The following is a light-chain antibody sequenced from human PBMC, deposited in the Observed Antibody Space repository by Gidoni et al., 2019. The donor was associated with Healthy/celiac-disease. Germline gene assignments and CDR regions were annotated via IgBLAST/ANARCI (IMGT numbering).Light chain of an antibody. CDR3: QSYDSSLSGGVV. Sequence: QSVLTQPPSVSGAPGQRVTISCTGSSSNIGAGYDLHWYQPLPGTAPKPLIYGNSNRPSVVPDRFSGSKSGTSASLAITGLQAEDEADYYCQSYDSSLSGGVVFGGGTKLTVL. CDR1: SSNIGAGYD. CDR2: GNS. J-gene: IGLJ2*01. V-gene: IGLV1-40*01.